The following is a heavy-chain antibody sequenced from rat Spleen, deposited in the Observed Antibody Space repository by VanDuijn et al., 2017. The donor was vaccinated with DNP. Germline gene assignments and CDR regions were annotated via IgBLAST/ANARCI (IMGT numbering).Heavy chain of an antibody. V-gene: IGHV5-31*01. CDR2: ITYSGSST. J-gene: IGHJ3*01. D-gene: IGHD1-11*01. CDR1: GFTFNNYW. Sequence: EVQLVESGGDLVQPGRSLKLSCVASGFTFNNYWMTWIRQVPGKGLEWVASITYSGSSTYYPDSVKGRFTISRDNAENTLYLQMNSLRSEDTATYYCASGGLATEGAYWGQGTLVTVSS. CDR3: ASGGLATEGAY.